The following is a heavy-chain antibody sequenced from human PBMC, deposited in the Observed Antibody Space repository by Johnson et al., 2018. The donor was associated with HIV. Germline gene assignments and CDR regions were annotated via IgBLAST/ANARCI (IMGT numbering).Heavy chain of an antibody. V-gene: IGHV3-30*07. CDR3: AKEGYCRSTSCYENAFDI. Sequence: QVQLVESGGGVVQPGRSLRLSCAASRFTFSSYAMHWVRQAPGKGLEWVAVISYDGSKRYYADSVKGRFTISRDNSKNTLYPQMNSLRAEDTAVYYCAKEGYCRSTSCYENAFDIWGQGTMVTVSS. D-gene: IGHD2-2*01. J-gene: IGHJ3*02. CDR2: ISYDGSKR. CDR1: RFTFSSYA.